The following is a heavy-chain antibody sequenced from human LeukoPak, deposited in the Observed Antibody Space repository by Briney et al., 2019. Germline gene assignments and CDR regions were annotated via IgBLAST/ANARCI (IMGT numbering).Heavy chain of an antibody. CDR2: IVVGSGNT. Sequence: SVKVSCKASGFTFTSSAMRWVRQARGQRLEWIGWIVVGSGNTNYAQKFRERVTITRDMSTSTAYMELSSLRSEDTAVYYCAAVGVTYYYDSSGPGGFDYWGQGTLVTVSS. CDR3: AAVGVTYYYDSSGPGGFDY. CDR1: GFTFTSSA. D-gene: IGHD3-22*01. J-gene: IGHJ4*02. V-gene: IGHV1-58*02.